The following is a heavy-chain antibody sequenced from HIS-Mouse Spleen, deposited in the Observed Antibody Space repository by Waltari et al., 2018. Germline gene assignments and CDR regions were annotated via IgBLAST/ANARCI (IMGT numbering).Heavy chain of an antibody. CDR3: ARCSPVVPAASSLDY. CDR2: IIPILGIA. V-gene: IGHV1-69*04. Sequence: QVQLVQSGAEVKKPGSSVKVSCKASGGTFSSYAISWVRQAPGQGLEGMGRIIPILGIANYAQQFQGRVTITADKSTSTAYMELSSLRSEDTAVYYCARCSPVVPAASSLDYWGQGTLVTVSS. CDR1: GGTFSSYA. D-gene: IGHD2-2*01. J-gene: IGHJ4*02.